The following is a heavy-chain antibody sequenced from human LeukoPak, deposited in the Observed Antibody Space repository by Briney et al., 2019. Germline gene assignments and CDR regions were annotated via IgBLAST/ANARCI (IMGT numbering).Heavy chain of an antibody. CDR3: ARQILFHMVRGVIKTYGMDV. CDR1: GFTFSGYG. J-gene: IGHJ6*02. D-gene: IGHD3-10*01. CDR2: ISYDGGNK. V-gene: IGHV3-30*03. Sequence: GGSLRLSCAASGFTFSGYGMYWVRQAPGKGLEWVAVISYDGGNKYYADSVKGRFTISRDNSKNTLYLQMNSLRAEDTAVYYCARQILFHMVRGVIKTYGMDVWGQGTTVTVSS.